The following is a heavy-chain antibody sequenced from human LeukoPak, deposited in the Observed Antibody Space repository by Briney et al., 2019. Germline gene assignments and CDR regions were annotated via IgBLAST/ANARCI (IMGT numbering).Heavy chain of an antibody. D-gene: IGHD1-26*01. J-gene: IGHJ4*02. Sequence: SQTLSLTFAISGDSVSINSAAWNWVRQSPSRGLEWLGRTYYRSKWYYDYSVAVKSRVTINPDTSKNQFSLQLSSVTPEDTAVYYCVRDPVGGSTIFDCWGQGTLVTVSS. CDR2: TYYRSKWYY. CDR3: VRDPVGGSTIFDC. V-gene: IGHV6-1*01. CDR1: GDSVSINSAA.